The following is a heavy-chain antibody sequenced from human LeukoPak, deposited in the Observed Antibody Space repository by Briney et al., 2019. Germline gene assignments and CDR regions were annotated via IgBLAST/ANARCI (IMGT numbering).Heavy chain of an antibody. CDR2: VYYSGSS. CDR1: GVSISSSNYY. V-gene: IGHV4-39*01. CDR3: ARRTRGGGEPYYYYYMDV. Sequence: PSETLSLTCTVSGVSISSSNYYWVWMRQPPGKGLEWIGSVYYSGSSQYNPSLKSRVTISVDTFNNQFSLELSSVAAADTAVYFCARRTRGGGEPYYYYYMDVWGKGTTVTVSS. D-gene: IGHD3-10*01. J-gene: IGHJ6*03.